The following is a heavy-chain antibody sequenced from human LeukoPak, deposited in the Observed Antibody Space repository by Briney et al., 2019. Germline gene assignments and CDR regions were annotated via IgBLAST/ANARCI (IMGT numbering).Heavy chain of an antibody. Sequence: SETLSLTCSVSGGSISTYYWSWIRQPPGKGLEWIAQIHTSGSTNFNPPPKSRVSIPMDTPNKQLSLMISSVTAADTAIYYCAGRGLSTGWTFDSWGHGTLVTVSS. J-gene: IGHJ4*01. CDR2: IHTSGST. D-gene: IGHD6-19*01. CDR1: GGSISTYY. V-gene: IGHV4-4*07. CDR3: AGRGLSTGWTFDS.